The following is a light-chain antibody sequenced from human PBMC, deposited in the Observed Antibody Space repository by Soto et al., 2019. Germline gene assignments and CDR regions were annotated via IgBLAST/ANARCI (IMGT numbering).Light chain of an antibody. J-gene: IGLJ1*01. V-gene: IGLV2-14*03. CDR3: SSYRRGSTYV. CDR2: DVT. CDR1: SSDVGGYNY. Sequence: QPALTQPASVSGSPGQSITVSCTGTSSDVGGYNYVSWYQQHPGKAPRLLIYDVTNRPSGVSNRFSGSKSGNTASLTISWLQAEDEADYYCSSYRRGSTYVFGTGTKVTVL.